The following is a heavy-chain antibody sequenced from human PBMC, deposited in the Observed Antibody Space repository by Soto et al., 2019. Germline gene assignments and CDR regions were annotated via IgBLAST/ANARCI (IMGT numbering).Heavy chain of an antibody. CDR2: IDPSDSYT. CDR3: ARHKSSGWPHYYYYGMDV. CDR1: GYSFTSYW. D-gene: IGHD6-19*01. V-gene: IGHV5-10-1*01. Sequence: PGESLKISCKGSGYSFTSYWISWVRQMPGKGLEWMGRIDPSDSYTNYSPSFQGHVTISADKSISTAYLQWSSLKASDTAMYYWARHKSSGWPHYYYYGMDVWGQGTTVTVSS. J-gene: IGHJ6*02.